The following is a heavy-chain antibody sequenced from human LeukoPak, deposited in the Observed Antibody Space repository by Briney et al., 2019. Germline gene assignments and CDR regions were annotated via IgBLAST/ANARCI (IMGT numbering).Heavy chain of an antibody. D-gene: IGHD5-18*01. CDR2: INPNSGRT. J-gene: IGHJ6*03. V-gene: IGHV1-2*02. CDR1: GYTFTGYY. Sequence: ASVKVSCKASGYTFTGYYMHWVRQAPGQGLEWMGWINPNSGRTNYGKKFQGRVTMTRDTSISTAYMELSSLRSDDTAVYYCARVNTASDYYYYMDVWGKGTTVTVSS. CDR3: ARVNTASDYYYYMDV.